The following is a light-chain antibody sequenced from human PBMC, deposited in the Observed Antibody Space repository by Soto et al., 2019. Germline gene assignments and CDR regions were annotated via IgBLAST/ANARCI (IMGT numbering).Light chain of an antibody. V-gene: IGKV3-11*01. J-gene: IGKJ5*01. CDR3: QQRSTWPT. Sequence: VLTQSPATLSLSPGKIATLSCRASESVDFHLAWYQQKPGQAPRLPIYDASVRATGTQARFSGSGSGTAFTLTIRSLEPEDFALYYCQQRSTWPTCGQGTRLEIK. CDR2: DAS. CDR1: ESVDFH.